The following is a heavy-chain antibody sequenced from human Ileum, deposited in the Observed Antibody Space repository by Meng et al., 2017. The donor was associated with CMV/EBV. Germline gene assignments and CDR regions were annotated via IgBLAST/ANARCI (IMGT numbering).Heavy chain of an antibody. CDR1: GFTFSRSW. V-gene: IGHV3-74*01. D-gene: IGHD3-16*01. J-gene: IGHJ4*02. Sequence: LGRSCAASGFTFSRSWMHWARQAPGKGLVWVSRINSAANITHYAGSVKGRFAISRDNAKNTLYLQMNSLRVEDTAVYYCAGDRWGPEYWGQGTLVTVSS. CDR3: AGDRWGPEY. CDR2: INSAANIT.